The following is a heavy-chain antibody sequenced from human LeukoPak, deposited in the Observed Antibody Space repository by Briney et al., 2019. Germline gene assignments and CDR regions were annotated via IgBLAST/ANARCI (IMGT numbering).Heavy chain of an antibody. CDR2: IYHSGST. J-gene: IGHJ4*02. Sequence: SETLSLTCAVSGGSISSGGYSWSWIRQPPGKGLEWIGYIYHSGSTYYNPSLKSRVTISVDRSKNQFSLKLSSVTAADTAVYYCARGGQNYYDSSGYRYWGQGTLVTVSS. D-gene: IGHD3-22*01. V-gene: IGHV4-30-2*01. CDR1: GGSISSGGYS. CDR3: ARGGQNYYDSSGYRY.